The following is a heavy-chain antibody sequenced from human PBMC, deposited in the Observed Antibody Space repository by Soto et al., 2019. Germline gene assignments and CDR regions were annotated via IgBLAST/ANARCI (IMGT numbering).Heavy chain of an antibody. Sequence: QVQLVQSGAEVKKPGSSVKVSCKASGGTFSSYAISWVRQAPGQGLEWMGGIIPMLGTTNYAQKFQGRVAIIADESTSTAYMERSSLRSEDTAVYYCARYRHCSGGSCSYYSGLDVWGQGTTVTVSS. CDR2: IIPMLGTT. CDR3: ARYRHCSGGSCSYYSGLDV. D-gene: IGHD2-15*01. CDR1: GGTFSSYA. J-gene: IGHJ6*02. V-gene: IGHV1-69*11.